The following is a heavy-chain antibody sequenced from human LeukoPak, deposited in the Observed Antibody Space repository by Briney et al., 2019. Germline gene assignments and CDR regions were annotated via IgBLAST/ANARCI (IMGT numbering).Heavy chain of an antibody. CDR3: VKAVGCDYGSWFDS. CDR2: ISGSGGRT. V-gene: IGHV3-23*01. J-gene: IGHJ5*01. CDR1: GFTFANFA. Sequence: GGSLRLSCAASGFTFANFAMSWVRQAPGKGLEWVSGISGSGGRTYYVDSVKGRFTISKDSSKNTLILQMNSLRPEDTAVYYCVKAVGCDYGSWFDSWGQGTLVTVSS. D-gene: IGHD5-12*01.